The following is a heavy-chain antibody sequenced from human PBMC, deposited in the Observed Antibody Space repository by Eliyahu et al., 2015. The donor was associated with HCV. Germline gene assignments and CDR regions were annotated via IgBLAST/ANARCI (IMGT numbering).Heavy chain of an antibody. D-gene: IGHD4-17*01. V-gene: IGHV3-21*01. CDR1: GFXFSSYS. CDR2: ISSSSSYI. J-gene: IGHJ4*02. CDR3: ARGATVTTGPDY. Sequence: EVQLVESGGGLVKPGGSLSLSCAAXGFXFSSYSMNWVRQAPGKGLEWVSXISSSSSYIYYADXVKGRFTISRDNAKNSLYLQMNSLRAEDTAVYYCARGATVTTGPDYWGQGTLVTVSS.